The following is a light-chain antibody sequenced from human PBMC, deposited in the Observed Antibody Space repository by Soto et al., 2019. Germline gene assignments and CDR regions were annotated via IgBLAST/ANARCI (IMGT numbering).Light chain of an antibody. V-gene: IGKV3-20*01. CDR2: GAS. Sequence: EIVLTQSPATVSLYQGERATLSCRASQSVSSYLAWYQQLPGQAPRLLIYGASSRATGIPDGFTGSGSGTDFTLTISRLEPEDFAVYYCHQYGSSPPTFGQGTKVDIK. CDR1: QSVSSY. CDR3: HQYGSSPPT. J-gene: IGKJ1*01.